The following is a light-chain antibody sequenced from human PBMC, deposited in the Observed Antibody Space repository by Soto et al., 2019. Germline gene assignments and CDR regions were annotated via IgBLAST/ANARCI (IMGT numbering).Light chain of an antibody. CDR2: AAS. J-gene: IGKJ5*01. CDR3: QQHNQWPIT. V-gene: IGKV1-39*01. CDR1: QSISSY. Sequence: DIQMTQSPSTLSASVGDRVTITCRASQSISSYLNWYQQKPGKAPKLLIYAASSLQSGVPSRFSGSGSGTEFTLTINSLQSEDSAVYYCQQHNQWPITFGQGTRLEI.